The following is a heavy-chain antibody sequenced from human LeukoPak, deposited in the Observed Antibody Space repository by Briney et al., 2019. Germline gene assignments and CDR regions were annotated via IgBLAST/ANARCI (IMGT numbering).Heavy chain of an antibody. J-gene: IGHJ4*02. CDR1: GFTFDDYA. D-gene: IGHD1-14*01. V-gene: IGHV3-9*01. Sequence: GRSLRLSCAASGFTFDDYAMHWVRQAPGKGLEWVSGISWNSGSIGYADSVKGRFTISRDNAKNSLYLQMNSLRAEDTAAYYCAKPARTDYADYWGQGTLVTVSS. CDR3: AKPARTDYADY. CDR2: ISWNSGSI.